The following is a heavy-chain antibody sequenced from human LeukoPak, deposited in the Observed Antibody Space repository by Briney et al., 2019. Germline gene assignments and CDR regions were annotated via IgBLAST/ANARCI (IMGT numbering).Heavy chain of an antibody. V-gene: IGHV1-8*01. CDR3: ARGGSSGYSTNGPFDY. Sequence: ASVKVSCKASGYTFTSYDINWVRQATGQGLEWMGWMNPNSGNTGYAQKFQGRVTMTRNTSISTAYMELSSLRSEDTAVYYCARGGSSGYSTNGPFDYWGQGTLVTVSS. D-gene: IGHD3-22*01. J-gene: IGHJ4*02. CDR1: GYTFTSYD. CDR2: MNPNSGNT.